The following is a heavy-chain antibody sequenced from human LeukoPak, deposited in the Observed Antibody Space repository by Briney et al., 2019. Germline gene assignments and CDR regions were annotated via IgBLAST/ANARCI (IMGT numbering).Heavy chain of an antibody. CDR1: GGSISSSSYY. CDR2: IYYSGST. CDR3: ARRRWLVQGGLWFDP. Sequence: SETLSLTCTVSGGSISSSSYYWGWIRQPPGKGLEWIGSIYYSGSTYYNPSLKSRVTISVDTSKNQFSLKLSSVTAADTAVYYCARRRWLVQGGLWFDPWGQGTLVTVSS. V-gene: IGHV4-39*01. D-gene: IGHD6-19*01. J-gene: IGHJ5*02.